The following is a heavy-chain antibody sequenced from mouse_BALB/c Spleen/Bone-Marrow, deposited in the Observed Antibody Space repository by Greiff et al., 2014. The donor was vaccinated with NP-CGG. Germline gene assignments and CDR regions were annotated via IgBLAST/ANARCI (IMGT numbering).Heavy chain of an antibody. CDR1: GFTFSSYD. Sequence: EVQRVESGGDLVRPGGSLKLSCAASGFTFSSYDMSWVRQTPDKRLEWVATIGSGGSYTYYPDSVKGRFTISRDNAKNTLYLQMSSLKSEDTAMYYCSRLSYDYDGAWFAYWGQGTLVTVSA. CDR3: SRLSYDYDGAWFAY. CDR2: IGSGGSYT. V-gene: IGHV5-6*01. D-gene: IGHD2-4*01. J-gene: IGHJ3*01.